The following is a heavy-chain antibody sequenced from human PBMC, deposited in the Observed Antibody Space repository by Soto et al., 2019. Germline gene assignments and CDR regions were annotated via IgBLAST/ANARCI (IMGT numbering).Heavy chain of an antibody. J-gene: IGHJ6*02. CDR2: IDNAGSSA. D-gene: IGHD1-26*01. V-gene: IGHV3-74*01. CDR3: TRVGGSVSGMDV. Sequence: EVQLVESGGGLVQPGGSLRLSCAASGFTFSIYWMHWVRQAPGKGPVWVSRIDNAGSSARYADSVKGRFTISRDNAKNTVYLQMNSLRAEATAVYYCTRVGGSVSGMDVWGQWTTVTVSS. CDR1: GFTFSIYW.